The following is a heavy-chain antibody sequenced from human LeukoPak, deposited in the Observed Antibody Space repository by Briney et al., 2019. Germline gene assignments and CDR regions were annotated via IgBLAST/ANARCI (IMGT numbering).Heavy chain of an antibody. CDR3: ARGTGEAYYFDY. Sequence: ASVKVSCKASGGTFSSYAISWVRQAPGQGLEWMGRIIPIFGIANYAQKFQGRVTITADKSTSTAYMELSSLRSEDTAVYYCARGTGEAYYFDYWGQGTLVTVSP. D-gene: IGHD7-27*01. V-gene: IGHV1-69*04. J-gene: IGHJ4*02. CDR1: GGTFSSYA. CDR2: IIPIFGIA.